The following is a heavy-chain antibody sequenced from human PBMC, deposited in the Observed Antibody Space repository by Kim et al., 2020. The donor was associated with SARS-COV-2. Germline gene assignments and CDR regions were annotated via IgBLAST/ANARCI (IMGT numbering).Heavy chain of an antibody. J-gene: IGHJ4*02. V-gene: IGHV4-61*07. Sequence: YKPSLKSRLTMYLDTSNNQFYLEVTSVAPADTAVYYCARLPDISGWPFDYWGQGTLVTVSS. CDR3: ARLPDISGWPFDY. D-gene: IGHD6-19*01.